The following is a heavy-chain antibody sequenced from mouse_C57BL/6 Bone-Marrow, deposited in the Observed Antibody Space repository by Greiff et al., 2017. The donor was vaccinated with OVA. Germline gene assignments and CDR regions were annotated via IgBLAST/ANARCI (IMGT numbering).Heavy chain of an antibody. V-gene: IGHV1-50*01. CDR2: IDPSDSYT. Sequence: QVQLQQPGAELVKPGASVKLSCKASGYTFTSYWMQWVKQRPGQGLEWIGEIDPSDSYTNYNQKLKGKATLTVDTSSSTAYMQLSSLTSEDSAVYYCARHMDQDYEYYYAIDYWGQGTSVTVSS. J-gene: IGHJ4*01. CDR1: GYTFTSYW. D-gene: IGHD2-4*01. CDR3: ARHMDQDYEYYYAIDY.